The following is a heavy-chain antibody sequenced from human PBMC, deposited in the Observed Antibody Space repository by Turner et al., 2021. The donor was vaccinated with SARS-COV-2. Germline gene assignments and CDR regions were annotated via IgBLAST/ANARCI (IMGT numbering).Heavy chain of an antibody. V-gene: IGHV4-59*01. J-gene: IGHJ5*02. Sequence: QVLLQASGPGLLKPSETLSLTCTVSGGSISSYYWAWIRQPPGKRLEWIGYIYYRGSTNYNPSLKSRVTISVDTSKNQFSLKLTSVTAADTAVYFCARELTNNWFDPWGQGTLVTVSS. CDR1: GGSISSYY. CDR2: IYYRGST. D-gene: IGHD3-10*01. CDR3: ARELTNNWFDP.